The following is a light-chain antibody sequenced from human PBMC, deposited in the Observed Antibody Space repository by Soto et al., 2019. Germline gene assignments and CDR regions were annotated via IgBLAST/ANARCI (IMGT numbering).Light chain of an antibody. CDR3: QQTYNTPTT. CDR2: AAS. Sequence: DIQMTQSPSSLSASVGDRVTITCRASERINNYFNWYQQKPGKAPKLLIYAASNLQSGVPSRFSGSGSGTEFTLTINSLQPEDFATYYCQQTYNTPTTFGQGTYLEIK. CDR1: ERINNY. V-gene: IGKV1-39*01. J-gene: IGKJ2*01.